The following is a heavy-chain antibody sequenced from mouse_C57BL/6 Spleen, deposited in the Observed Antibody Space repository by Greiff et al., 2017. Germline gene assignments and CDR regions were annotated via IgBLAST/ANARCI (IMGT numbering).Heavy chain of an antibody. CDR2: ISDGGSYT. J-gene: IGHJ4*01. Sequence: EVKVVESGGGLVKPGGSLKLSCAASGFTFSSYAMSWVRQTPEKRLEWVATISDGGSYTYYPDNVKGRFTISRDNAKNNLYLQMSHLKSEDTAMYYCARGGSTMIRDYYAMDYWGQGTSVTVSS. CDR3: ARGGSTMIRDYYAMDY. V-gene: IGHV5-4*03. CDR1: GFTFSSYA. D-gene: IGHD2-4*01.